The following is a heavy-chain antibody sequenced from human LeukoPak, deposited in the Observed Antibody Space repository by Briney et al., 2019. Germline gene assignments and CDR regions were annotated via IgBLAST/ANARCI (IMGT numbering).Heavy chain of an antibody. V-gene: IGHV3-30*18. Sequence: GGSLRLSCAASGFTFSSYAMNWVRQAPGKGLEWVSAISYNGGSKYYADSVKGRFTISRDNSKNTLYLQMNSLRAEDTAVYYCAKNPYIYSSVRNGYFEYWGQGTLVTVSS. CDR2: ISYNGGSK. J-gene: IGHJ4*02. CDR3: AKNPYIYSSVRNGYFEY. D-gene: IGHD3-10*01. CDR1: GFTFSSYA.